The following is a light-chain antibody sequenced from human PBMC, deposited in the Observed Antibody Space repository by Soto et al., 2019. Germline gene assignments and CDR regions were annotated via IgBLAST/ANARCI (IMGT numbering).Light chain of an antibody. CDR3: QKCKVAPFT. J-gene: IGKJ4*01. CDR1: QDIGNF. CDR2: AAS. Sequence: ILMTQSPSSLSAFVGDRVTITCRASQDIGNFLAWYQQKPGKVPKLLIYAASTLQSGVPSRFIGSGSGTDFTLTISSLQPEDVATYYCQKCKVAPFTFGGGTKVDI. V-gene: IGKV1-27*01.